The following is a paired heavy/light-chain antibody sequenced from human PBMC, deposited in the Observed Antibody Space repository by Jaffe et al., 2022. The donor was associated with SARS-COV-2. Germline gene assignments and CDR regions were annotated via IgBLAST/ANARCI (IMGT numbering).Light chain of an antibody. CDR2: GDS. J-gene: IGLJ2*01. CDR1: SSNIGAGYD. V-gene: IGLV1-40*01. CDR3: QSYDSTLVAVV. Sequence: QSVLTQPPSVSGAPGQRVTISCTGSSSNIGAGYDVHWYQQVPGTAPKLLIYGDSNRPSGVPDRFSGSKSGTSASLAITGLQAEDEANYYCQSYDSTLVAVVFGGGTKLTVL.
Heavy chain of an antibody. CDR1: GDSISSGFYY. D-gene: IGHD4-17*01. CDR3: ATQMYSTVSIFAN. CDR2: IYYSGST. V-gene: IGHV4-39*01. J-gene: IGHJ4*02. Sequence: QLQLQESGPGLVKPSETLSLTCTVSGDSISSGFYYWGWIRQPPGKGLEWIGSIYYSGSTYYNPSLKSRVTISIDTSNNQFSLKLRSVTAADTAVYYCATQMYSTVSIFANWGQGTLVTVAS.